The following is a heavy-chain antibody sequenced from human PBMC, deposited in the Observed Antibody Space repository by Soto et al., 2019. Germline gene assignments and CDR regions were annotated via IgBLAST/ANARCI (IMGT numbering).Heavy chain of an antibody. D-gene: IGHD3-3*01. J-gene: IGHJ5*02. Sequence: PSETLSLTCTVSGAPVNSENYYWSWIRQPPGKGLEWIGYVYYSGSTNYNPSLKSRATISLDTYRNQFSLKMTSMTSADTAFYYCARGVFRFLQWFDPWGQGTLVTVSS. V-gene: IGHV4-61*01. CDR3: ARGVFRFLQWFDP. CDR1: GAPVNSENYY. CDR2: VYYSGST.